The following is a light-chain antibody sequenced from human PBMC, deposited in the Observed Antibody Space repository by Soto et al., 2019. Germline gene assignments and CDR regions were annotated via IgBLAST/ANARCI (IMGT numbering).Light chain of an antibody. CDR1: SSDVGAYDY. Sequence: QSALTQPASVSGSPGQSITIFCTGTSSDVGAYDYVSWHQQHPGKAPKLMIYDVSNRPSGVSNRFSGSKSGNTASLTIFGLQAEDEADYYCSSQTRNSTRVFGGGTKLTVL. V-gene: IGLV2-14*03. J-gene: IGLJ3*02. CDR3: SSQTRNSTRV. CDR2: DVS.